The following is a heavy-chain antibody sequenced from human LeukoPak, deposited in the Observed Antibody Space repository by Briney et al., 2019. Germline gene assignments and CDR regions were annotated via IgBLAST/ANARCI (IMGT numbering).Heavy chain of an antibody. J-gene: IGHJ4*02. D-gene: IGHD2-2*01. CDR1: GFTFSSYS. V-gene: IGHV3-21*01. CDR3: ARRYCSSTSCSPFDY. CDR2: IGSSSSYI. Sequence: GGSLRLSCAASGFTFSSYSMNWVRQAPGKGLEWVSSIGSSSSYIYYADSVKGRFTISRDNAKNSLYLQMNSLRAEDTAVYYCARRYCSSTSCSPFDYWGQGTLVTVSS.